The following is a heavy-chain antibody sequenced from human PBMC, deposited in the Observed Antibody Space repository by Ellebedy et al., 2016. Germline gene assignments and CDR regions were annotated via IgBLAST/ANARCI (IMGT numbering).Heavy chain of an antibody. V-gene: IGHV3-21*01. J-gene: IGHJ4*02. Sequence: GGSLRLSCAASRFTFSSYTMSWVRQAPGSGLEWLSSIANRGPYIYYPDSVRGRFTISRDNAKTSLFLQMNSLRADDTAVYYCVRESSFSFDYWGQGTLVTVSS. D-gene: IGHD2/OR15-2a*01. CDR3: VRESSFSFDY. CDR2: IANRGPYI. CDR1: RFTFSSYT.